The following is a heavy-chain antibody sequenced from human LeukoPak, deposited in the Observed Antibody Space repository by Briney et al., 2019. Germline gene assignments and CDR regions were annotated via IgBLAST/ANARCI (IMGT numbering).Heavy chain of an antibody. CDR2: VYSGGNT. CDR1: GFTVSSNY. CDR3: ARSTSSGYQTPLDY. V-gene: IGHV3-53*05. Sequence: GGSLRLSCAASGFTVSSNYMSWVRQAPGKGLEWVSVVYSGGNTYYADFVKGRFTISRDNSKNTLYLQMNSLRVEDTAVYYCARSTSSGYQTPLDYWGQGTLVTVSS. J-gene: IGHJ4*02. D-gene: IGHD3-22*01.